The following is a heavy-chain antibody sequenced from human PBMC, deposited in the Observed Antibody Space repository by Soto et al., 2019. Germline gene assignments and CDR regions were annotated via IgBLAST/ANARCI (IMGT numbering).Heavy chain of an antibody. D-gene: IGHD3-9*01. J-gene: IGHJ4*02. CDR3: ASHLTMTGTRGFDH. CDR1: SGSIFSSNW. Sequence: QVQLQESGPGLVKPSGTLSLTCAVSSGSIFSSNWWSWVRQPPGKGLEWIGETRNSGGANYNPSLESRVTISVDKSTNQFFLNLNSVTAADTAVYYCASHLTMTGTRGFDHWGLGTLVTGSS. CDR2: TRNSGGA. V-gene: IGHV4-4*02.